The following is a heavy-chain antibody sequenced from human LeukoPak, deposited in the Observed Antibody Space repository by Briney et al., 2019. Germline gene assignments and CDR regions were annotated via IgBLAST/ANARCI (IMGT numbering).Heavy chain of an antibody. CDR1: GFTFSNYW. J-gene: IGHJ6*02. CDR3: ARPSGSYQFYHFYGMYV. D-gene: IGHD1-26*01. V-gene: IGHV3-7*01. CDR2: IKQDGSEK. Sequence: GGSLRLSCAASGFTFSNYWMNWVRQAPGKGLEWVANIKQDGSEKYYVDSVKGRFTISRDNAKNSLYLQLNSLRAEDTAVYYCARPSGSYQFYHFYGMYVWGQGATVTVSS.